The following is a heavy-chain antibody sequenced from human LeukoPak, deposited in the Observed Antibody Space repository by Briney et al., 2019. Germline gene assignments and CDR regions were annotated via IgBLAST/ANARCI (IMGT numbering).Heavy chain of an antibody. J-gene: IGHJ6*03. CDR1: GYTFTGYY. D-gene: IGHD3-22*01. CDR2: INPNSGGT. V-gene: IGHV1-2*02. CDR3: ARGIGVIGDYYMDV. Sequence: ASVKVSCKASGYTFTGYYMHWVRQAPGQGLEWMGWINPNSGGTNYAQKFQGRVTMTRDTSISTAYMELSRLRPDDTAVYYCARGIGVIGDYYMDVWGKGTTVTVSS.